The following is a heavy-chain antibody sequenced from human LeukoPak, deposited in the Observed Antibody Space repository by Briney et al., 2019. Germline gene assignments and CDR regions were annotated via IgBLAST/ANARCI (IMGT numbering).Heavy chain of an antibody. Sequence: TTSETLSLTCTVSGDSISSSSYYWGWIRQPPGKGLEWIGTIYYSGSTYYHLSLKSRVTISVDTSKNQFSLKLSSVTAADTAVYYCARRGLSGPAGPYYYYMDVWGKGTTVTVSS. V-gene: IGHV4-39*01. D-gene: IGHD2-2*01. CDR3: ARRGLSGPAGPYYYYMDV. J-gene: IGHJ6*03. CDR2: IYYSGST. CDR1: GDSISSSSYY.